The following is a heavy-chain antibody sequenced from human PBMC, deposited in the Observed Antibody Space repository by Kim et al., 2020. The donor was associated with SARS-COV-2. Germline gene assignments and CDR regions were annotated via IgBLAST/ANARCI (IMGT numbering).Heavy chain of an antibody. V-gene: IGHV1-18*01. CDR3: ARDAGASSWPHLDYYYYGMDV. J-gene: IGHJ6*02. CDR2: ISAYNGNT. Sequence: ASVKVSCKASGYTFTSYGISWVRQAPGQGLEWMGWISAYNGNTNYAQKLQGRVTMTTDTSTSTAYMELRSLRSDDTAVYYCARDAGASSWPHLDYYYYGMDVWGQGTTVTVSS. D-gene: IGHD6-13*01. CDR1: GYTFTSYG.